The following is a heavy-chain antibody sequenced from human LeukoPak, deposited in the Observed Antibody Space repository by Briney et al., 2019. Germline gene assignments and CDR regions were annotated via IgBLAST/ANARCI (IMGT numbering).Heavy chain of an antibody. CDR2: IYYSGST. CDR3: ARLMYSTPNCYTGSYDMDV. V-gene: IGHV4-39*01. D-gene: IGHD2-2*02. CDR1: GGSISNSNYY. J-gene: IGHJ6*02. Sequence: PSETLSLTCTVSGGSISNSNYYWGWIRQPPGKGLEWIGTIYYSGSTYYNPSLKSRLTISVDTSKNQFSLKLSSVTAADTALFYCARLMYSTPNCYTGSYDMDVWGQGTTVTVSS.